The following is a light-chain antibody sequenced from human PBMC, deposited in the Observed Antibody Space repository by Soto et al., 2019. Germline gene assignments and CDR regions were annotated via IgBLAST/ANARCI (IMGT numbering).Light chain of an antibody. V-gene: IGKV3-11*01. Sequence: DIVLTQSPATLSLSPGERATLSCRASQSVATYLAWYQQKPGQAPRLLIYDAINRATGIPARFSGSGSGTDFTLTISSLEPEDFAVYYCQHRSNWPSVTFGGGTKVEI. J-gene: IGKJ4*01. CDR3: QHRSNWPSVT. CDR1: QSVATY. CDR2: DAI.